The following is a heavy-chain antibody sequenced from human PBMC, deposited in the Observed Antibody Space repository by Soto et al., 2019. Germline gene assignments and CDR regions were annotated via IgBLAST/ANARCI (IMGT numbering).Heavy chain of an antibody. Sequence: QVQLQESGPGLLKPSETLSLTCTVSGDSVGSASYYWTWIRQPPGEGLEWIGYISATGSTNYNPSLKSRLTISVEKSKNQFSVRLSSVTAADTAVYYCARDIRGYSRAFDYWGQGTLVTVSS. J-gene: IGHJ4*02. D-gene: IGHD5-18*01. CDR3: ARDIRGYSRAFDY. CDR1: GDSVGSASYY. V-gene: IGHV4-61*01. CDR2: ISATGST.